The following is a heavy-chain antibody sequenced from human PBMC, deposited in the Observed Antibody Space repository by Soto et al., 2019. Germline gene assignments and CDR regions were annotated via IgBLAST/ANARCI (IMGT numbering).Heavy chain of an antibody. CDR3: ARSLDYYDSSGYYWLDY. V-gene: IGHV1-18*01. Sequence: ASVKVSCKASGYTFTNYGVRWVRQAPRQGLEWMGWIGGYKGNTNYAQKLQGRVTLTTDTSTSTAYMELRSLRSDDTAVYYCARSLDYYDSSGYYWLDYWGQGTLVTVSS. J-gene: IGHJ4*02. CDR1: GYTFTNYG. CDR2: IGGYKGNT. D-gene: IGHD3-22*01.